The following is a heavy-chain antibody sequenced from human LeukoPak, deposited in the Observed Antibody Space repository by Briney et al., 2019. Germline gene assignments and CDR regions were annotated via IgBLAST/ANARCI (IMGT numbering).Heavy chain of an antibody. CDR1: GVSFSGYY. V-gene: IGHV4-34*01. J-gene: IGHJ4*02. Sequence: SETLSLTCAVYGVSFSGYYWSWIRQPPGKGLEWIWEINHSGSTNYNPSLKSRVTISVDTSKNQFSLKLSSVTAADTAVYYCARGGYSGYSVWGQGTLVTVSS. D-gene: IGHD5-12*01. CDR2: INHSGST. CDR3: ARGGYSGYSV.